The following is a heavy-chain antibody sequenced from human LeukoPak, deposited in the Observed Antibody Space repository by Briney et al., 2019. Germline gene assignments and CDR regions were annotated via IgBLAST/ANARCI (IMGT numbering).Heavy chain of an antibody. D-gene: IGHD2-2*01. J-gene: IGHJ4*02. CDR2: ISAYNGNT. CDR1: GYTFISYG. Sequence: ASVKVSCKASGYTFISYGISWVRQAPGQGLEWMGWISAYNGNTNYAQKLQGRVTMTTDTSTSTAYMARRSLRSDDTAVYYCARVAEDCSSTSCYAGVDNWGQGTRVTVSS. CDR3: ARVAEDCSSTSCYAGVDN. V-gene: IGHV1-18*01.